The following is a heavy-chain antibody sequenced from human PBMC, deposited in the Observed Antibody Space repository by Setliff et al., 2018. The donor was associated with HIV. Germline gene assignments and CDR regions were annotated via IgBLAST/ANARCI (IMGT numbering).Heavy chain of an antibody. D-gene: IGHD3-16*01. J-gene: IGHJ3*02. CDR1: GLTFSSYA. CDR3: AKDGDYSNNLYDAFNI. CDR2: ISGSGIST. Sequence: GGSLRLSCAASGLTFSSYAMTWVRQAPGQGLEWVSIISGSGISTYYADSVKGRFTISRDNSKNTLDLQMNSLRPEDTAVYYCAKDGDYSNNLYDAFNIWGQGTMVTVSS. V-gene: IGHV3-23*01.